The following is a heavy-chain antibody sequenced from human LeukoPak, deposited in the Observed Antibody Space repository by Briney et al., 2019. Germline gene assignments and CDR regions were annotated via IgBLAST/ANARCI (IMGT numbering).Heavy chain of an antibody. CDR1: GFTFSNHG. J-gene: IGHJ3*02. V-gene: IGHV3-23*01. CDR3: AKTGDYFDSSGYYRPDAFDI. D-gene: IGHD3-22*01. Sequence: GGSLRLSCAASGFTFSNHGMHWVRQAPGKGLEWVSAISGSGSNTYYADSVKGRFTISRDNSQNTLYLQMNSLRAEDTAVYYCAKTGDYFDSSGYYRPDAFDIWGRGTMVTVSS. CDR2: ISGSGSNT.